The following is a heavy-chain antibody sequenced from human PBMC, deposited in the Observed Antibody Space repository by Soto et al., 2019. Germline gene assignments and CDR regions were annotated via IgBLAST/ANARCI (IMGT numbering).Heavy chain of an antibody. D-gene: IGHD3-22*01. V-gene: IGHV1-46*01. CDR2: INPSGGST. CDR3: ARDRDYYDSSGAFDY. Sequence: QVQLVQSGAEVKKPGASVKVSCKASGYTFTSYYMHWVRQAPGQGLEWMGIINPSGGSTSYAQKFQGRGTMTRDTSTSTVYMELSSLRSEDTAVYYCARDRDYYDSSGAFDYWGQGTLVTVSS. J-gene: IGHJ4*02. CDR1: GYTFTSYY.